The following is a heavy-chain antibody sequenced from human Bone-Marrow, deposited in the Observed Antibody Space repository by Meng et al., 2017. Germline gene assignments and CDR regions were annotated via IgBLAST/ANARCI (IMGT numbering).Heavy chain of an antibody. CDR1: GYTLTELS. J-gene: IGHJ4*02. CDR3: ATVRLAYCGGDCYSRFDY. D-gene: IGHD2-21*02. Sequence: VKVSCKVSGYTLTELSMHWVRQAPGKGLEWMGGFDPEDGETIYAQKFQGRVTMTEDTSTDTAYMELSSLRSEDTAVYYCATVRLAYCGGDCYSRFDYWGQGTLVTVSS. CDR2: FDPEDGET. V-gene: IGHV1-24*01.